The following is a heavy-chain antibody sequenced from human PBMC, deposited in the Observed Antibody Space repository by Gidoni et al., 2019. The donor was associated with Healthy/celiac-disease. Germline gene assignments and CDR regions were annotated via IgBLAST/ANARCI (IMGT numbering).Heavy chain of an antibody. V-gene: IGHV3-20*04. Sequence: EVQLVESGGGVVRPGGSLRLSCAAFGFTFDDYGMSWVRQATGKGLEWVLGINWNGCRTGYADSVKGRFTISRDNAKNSLYLQMNSLRAEDTALYYCAKTIGYCSSTSCPYYYYMDVWGKGTTVTVSS. CDR1: GFTFDDYG. J-gene: IGHJ6*03. CDR2: INWNGCRT. CDR3: AKTIGYCSSTSCPYYYYMDV. D-gene: IGHD2-2*01.